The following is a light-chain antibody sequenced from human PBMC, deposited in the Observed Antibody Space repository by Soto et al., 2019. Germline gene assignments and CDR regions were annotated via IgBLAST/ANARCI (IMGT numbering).Light chain of an antibody. CDR1: QSVTSPF. J-gene: IGKJ1*01. Sequence: IVLTHSPGTLSLSPGERATLSCSASQSVTSPFLAWYQQKPGQPPRLLIYSTSGRATGIPDRFSGSGSGTDFTLTISSLEPEDSAVYYCQQYGSSPRRFGQGTKVDI. CDR2: STS. CDR3: QQYGSSPRR. V-gene: IGKV3-20*01.